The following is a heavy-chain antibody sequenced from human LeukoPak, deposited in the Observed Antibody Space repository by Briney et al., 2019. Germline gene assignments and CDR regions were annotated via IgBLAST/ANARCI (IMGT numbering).Heavy chain of an antibody. J-gene: IGHJ3*02. Sequence: GGSLRLSCAASGFTFSTYAMHWVRQAPGKGLEWVAVISYDGSSKYYADSVKGRFTISRDNSKNTLYLQMNSLRAEDTAVYYCARARSSYGYGDAFDIWGQGTMVTVSS. D-gene: IGHD5-18*01. V-gene: IGHV3-30*04. CDR2: ISYDGSSK. CDR1: GFTFSTYA. CDR3: ARARSSYGYGDAFDI.